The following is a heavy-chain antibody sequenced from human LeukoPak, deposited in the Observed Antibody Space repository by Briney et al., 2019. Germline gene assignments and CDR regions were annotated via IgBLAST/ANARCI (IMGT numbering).Heavy chain of an antibody. V-gene: IGHV4-59*01. CDR3: ARVVVPAVNYYYYYMDV. CDR2: IYYSGST. J-gene: IGHJ6*03. D-gene: IGHD2-2*01. CDR1: GGSISSYY. Sequence: SETLSLTXTVSGGSISSYYWSWIRQPPGKGVEWIGYIYYSGSTNYNPSLKSRVTISVDTSKNQFSLKLSSVTAADTAVYYCARVVVPAVNYYYYYMDVWGKGTTVTVSS.